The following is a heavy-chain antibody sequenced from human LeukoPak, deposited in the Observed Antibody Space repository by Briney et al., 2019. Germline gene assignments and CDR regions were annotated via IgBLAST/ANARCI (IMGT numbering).Heavy chain of an antibody. Sequence: PSETLSLTCTVSGGSISSYYWSWIRQPAGKGLEWIGRIYTSGSTNYNPSLKSRVTMSVDTSKNQFSLKLSSVTAADTAVYYCARESEMQAIFGVVILDYWGQGTLVTVSS. CDR1: GGSISSYY. CDR2: IYTSGST. V-gene: IGHV4-4*07. J-gene: IGHJ4*02. D-gene: IGHD3-3*01. CDR3: ARESEMQAIFGVVILDY.